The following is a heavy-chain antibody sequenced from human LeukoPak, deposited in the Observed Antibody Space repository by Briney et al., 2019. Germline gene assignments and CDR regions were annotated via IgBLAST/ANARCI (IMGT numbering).Heavy chain of an antibody. J-gene: IGHJ4*02. Sequence: GGSLRLSCAASGFTFRNYVIHWVRQAPGKGLEWVAVISYDGSNKYYADSVKGRFTISRDNSKNTLYLQMNSLRAEDTAVYYCASLHDYGDYLHDYWGQGTLVTVSS. V-gene: IGHV3-30-3*01. D-gene: IGHD4-17*01. CDR1: GFTFRNYV. CDR3: ASLHDYGDYLHDY. CDR2: ISYDGSNK.